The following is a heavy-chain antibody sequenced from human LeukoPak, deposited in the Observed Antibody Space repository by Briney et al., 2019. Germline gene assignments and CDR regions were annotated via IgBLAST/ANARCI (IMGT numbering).Heavy chain of an antibody. Sequence: GGSLRLSCAASGFTFSSHWMNWFRQAPGRGLEWVANIKEDGSEKYYGDSVKGRFAISRDNAENSLYLQMTSLTAEDTAVYYCAGYNHLDSWGRGTLVTVSS. CDR2: IKEDGSEK. CDR3: AGYNHLDS. J-gene: IGHJ4*02. V-gene: IGHV3-7*01. D-gene: IGHD1-14*01. CDR1: GFTFSSHW.